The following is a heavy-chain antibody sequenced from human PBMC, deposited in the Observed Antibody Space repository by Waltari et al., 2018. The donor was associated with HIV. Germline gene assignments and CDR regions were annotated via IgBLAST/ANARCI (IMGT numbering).Heavy chain of an antibody. Sequence: QVQLQESGPGLVKPSETLSLTCTVSGGSISNYYWSWIRQPPGKVLKWIGYLHYSESTNYNPALTSRLTISRNPPKDQLTLIRGLVTAGEQGGYYCGGGGGGGFPYYYYGMDVWGQGTTVTVSS. D-gene: IGHD3-16*01. CDR3: GGGGGGGFPYYYYGMDV. CDR1: GGSISNYY. CDR2: LHYSEST. J-gene: IGHJ6*02. V-gene: IGHV4-59*12.